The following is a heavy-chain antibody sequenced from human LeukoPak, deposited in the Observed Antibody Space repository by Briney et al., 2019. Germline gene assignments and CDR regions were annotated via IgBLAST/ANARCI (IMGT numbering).Heavy chain of an antibody. CDR2: IYSGGST. V-gene: IGHV3-53*01. CDR1: GFTFSSYG. CDR3: ARDRSTYYYDSSGYIS. D-gene: IGHD3-22*01. J-gene: IGHJ4*02. Sequence: PGGSLRLSCAASGFTFSSYGMHWVRQAPGKGLEWVSVIYSGGSTYYADSVKGRFTISRDNSKNTLYLQMNSLRAGDTAVYYCARDRSTYYYDSSGYISWGQGTLVTVSS.